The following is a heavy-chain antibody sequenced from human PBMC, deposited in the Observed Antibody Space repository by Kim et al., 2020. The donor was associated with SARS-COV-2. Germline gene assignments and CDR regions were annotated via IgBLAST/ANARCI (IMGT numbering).Heavy chain of an antibody. CDR2: IRNEASSYST. Sequence: GGSLRLSCAASGFTFSDYAMDWARQAPGKGLEWLGRIRNEASSYSTEYAASVKARFTMSRDDSKSSLFLQMDRLTTEDTAMYYCLRPDNGRGGWGQGTLV. CDR3: LRPDNGRGG. CDR1: GFTFSDYA. D-gene: IGHD2-8*01. V-gene: IGHV3-72*01. J-gene: IGHJ4*02.